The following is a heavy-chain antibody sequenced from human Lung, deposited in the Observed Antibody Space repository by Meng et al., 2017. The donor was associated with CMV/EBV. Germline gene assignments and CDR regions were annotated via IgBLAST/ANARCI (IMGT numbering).Heavy chain of an antibody. V-gene: IGHV1-2*02. CDR2: INPNSGGT. D-gene: IGHD2-2*01. Sequence: AXVXVSXXASGYTFTGYYMHWVRQAPGQGLEWMGWINPNSGGTNYAQKFQGRVTMTRDTSISTAYMELSRLRSDDTAVYYCARDRVPAAFRDYGMDVWGQGTTVXVSS. CDR3: ARDRVPAAFRDYGMDV. CDR1: GYTFTGYY. J-gene: IGHJ6*02.